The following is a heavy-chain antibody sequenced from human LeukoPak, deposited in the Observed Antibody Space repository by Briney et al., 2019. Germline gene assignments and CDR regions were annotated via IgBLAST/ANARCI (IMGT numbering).Heavy chain of an antibody. CDR1: GGSISSGGYY. V-gene: IGHV4-61*08. CDR3: ARGEIFGVVDV. J-gene: IGHJ6*02. Sequence: SEPLSLTCTVSGGSISSGGYYWSWIRQHPGKGLEWIGYFYYRGSTNHNPSLKSRVTISGDTSKNQLSLKLSSVTAADTAVYYCARGEIFGVVDVWGQGTTVTVSS. D-gene: IGHD3-3*01. CDR2: FYYRGST.